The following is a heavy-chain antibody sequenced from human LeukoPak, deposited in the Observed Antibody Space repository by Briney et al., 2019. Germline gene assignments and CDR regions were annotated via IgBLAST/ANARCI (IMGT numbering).Heavy chain of an antibody. CDR2: IYDSGST. Sequence: SQTLSLTCTLAGGSISIGGYYWSWIRQHPGKGLEWIGYIYDSGSTYYNPSLKSRVTMSVDKSKNQFSLKLSSVTAADTAVYYCASSPIVVVPAASHEQWLVRDYYMDVWGKGTTVTVSS. D-gene: IGHD2-2*01. V-gene: IGHV4-31*03. J-gene: IGHJ6*03. CDR1: GGSISIGGYY. CDR3: ASSPIVVVPAASHEQWLVRDYYMDV.